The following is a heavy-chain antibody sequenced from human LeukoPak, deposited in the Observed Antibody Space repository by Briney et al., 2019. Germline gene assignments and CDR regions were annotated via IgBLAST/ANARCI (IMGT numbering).Heavy chain of an antibody. V-gene: IGHV4-34*01. CDR2: INHNGST. Sequence: SETLSLTCAVYGGSFSGYYWSWIRQPPGKGLEWIGEINHNGSTNYNPSLKSRVTISVDTSKNQFSLKLSSVTAADTAVYYCAREYSSSIGAFDIWGQGTMVTVSS. D-gene: IGHD6-6*01. CDR3: AREYSSSIGAFDI. CDR1: GGSFSGYY. J-gene: IGHJ3*02.